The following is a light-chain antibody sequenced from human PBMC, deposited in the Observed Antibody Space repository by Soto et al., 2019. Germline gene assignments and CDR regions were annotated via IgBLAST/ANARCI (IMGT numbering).Light chain of an antibody. CDR3: QSYDSSLSGSNV. CDR1: SSNIGAGYD. CDR2: GNS. V-gene: IGLV1-40*01. Sequence: QSALTQPPSVSGAPGQRVTISCTGSSSNIGAGYDVHWYQQLPGTAPKLLIYGNSNRPSGVPDRFSGSKSGTSASLAITGLQAEDEADYYFQSYDSSLSGSNVFGTGTKVTVL. J-gene: IGLJ1*01.